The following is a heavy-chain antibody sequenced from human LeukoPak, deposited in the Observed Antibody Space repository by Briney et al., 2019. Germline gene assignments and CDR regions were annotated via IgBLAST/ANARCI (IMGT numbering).Heavy chain of an antibody. CDR2: ISSSGSTI. J-gene: IGHJ4*02. CDR1: GFTFSSYE. V-gene: IGHV3-48*03. D-gene: IGHD4-17*01. Sequence: GGSLRLSCAASGFTFSSYEMNWVRQAPGKGLEWVSYISSSGSTIYYADSVKGRFTISRDNARNSLYLQMNSLRAEDTAVYYCAKEIWPTVTTPGHTHFDYWGQGTLVTVSS. CDR3: AKEIWPTVTTPGHTHFDY.